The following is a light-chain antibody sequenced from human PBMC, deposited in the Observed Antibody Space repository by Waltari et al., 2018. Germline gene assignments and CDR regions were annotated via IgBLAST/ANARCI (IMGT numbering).Light chain of an antibody. Sequence: QSPLTQPASVSGSPGQSITISCTGPSSDVGAYKSVSGYQQPPGKVPKIMIYEVSNRPSGVSNRFSGSKSGNTASLTISGLQAEDEADYYCSSFSSSSTLVFGGGTKLTVL. CDR1: SSDVGAYKS. CDR3: SSFSSSSTLV. CDR2: EVS. V-gene: IGLV2-14*01. J-gene: IGLJ2*01.